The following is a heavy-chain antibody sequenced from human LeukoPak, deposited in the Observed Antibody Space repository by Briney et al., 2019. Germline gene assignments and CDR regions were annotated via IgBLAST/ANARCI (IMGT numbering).Heavy chain of an antibody. CDR2: IIPIFGTA. CDR3: AASYGNYYYYYMDV. Sequence: ASVRVSCKASGNTFAGYYVHWVRQAPGQGLEWMGGIIPIFGTANYAQKFQGRVTITADKSTSTAYMELSSLRSEDTAVYYCAASYGNYYYYYMDVWGKGTTITVSS. J-gene: IGHJ6*03. CDR1: GNTFAGYY. D-gene: IGHD3-16*01. V-gene: IGHV1-69*06.